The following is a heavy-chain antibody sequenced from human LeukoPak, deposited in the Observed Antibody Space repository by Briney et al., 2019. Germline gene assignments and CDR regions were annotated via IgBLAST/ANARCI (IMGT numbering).Heavy chain of an antibody. CDR2: ISWNSGDI. V-gene: IGHV3-9*01. CDR1: GLIFDDYA. D-gene: IGHD3-10*01. CDR3: FVGQGINC. J-gene: IGHJ4*02. Sequence: GRSLRLSCAASGLIFDDYALHWVRQAPGKGLEWVSGISWNSGDIDYVDSVKGRFTISRDNAKDSLYLQMNSLRAEDTALYYCFVGQGINCWGQGTLVTVSP.